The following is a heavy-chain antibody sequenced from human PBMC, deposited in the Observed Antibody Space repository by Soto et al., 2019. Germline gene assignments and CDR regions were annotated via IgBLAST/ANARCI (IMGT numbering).Heavy chain of an antibody. J-gene: IGHJ6*02. Sequence: QVQLVQSGAEVKKPGSSVKVSCKASGGTFSSYAISWVRQAPGQGLEWMGGIIPIFGTANYAQKFQGRVTLTADESTSTAYMEMSSLRSEDTDVYYCASVLRPVSYYGMDVWAKGPRSPSP. D-gene: IGHD6-6*01. CDR1: GGTFSSYA. V-gene: IGHV1-69*01. CDR3: ASVLRPVSYYGMDV. CDR2: IIPIFGTA.